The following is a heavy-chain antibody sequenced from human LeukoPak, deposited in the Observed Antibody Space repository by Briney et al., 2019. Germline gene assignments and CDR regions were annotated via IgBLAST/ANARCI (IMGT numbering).Heavy chain of an antibody. CDR3: ARDRPGIAVAGDAFDI. CDR2: IYNRGST. J-gene: IGHJ3*02. Sequence: SETLSLTCTVSGGSISSYYWSWIRQPPGKGLEWIGYIYNRGSTNYYPSLKSRVSISVDTSKNQLSLKLRSVTAADTAVYYCARDRPGIAVAGDAFDIWGQGTMVTVSS. CDR1: GGSISSYY. V-gene: IGHV4-59*01. D-gene: IGHD6-19*01.